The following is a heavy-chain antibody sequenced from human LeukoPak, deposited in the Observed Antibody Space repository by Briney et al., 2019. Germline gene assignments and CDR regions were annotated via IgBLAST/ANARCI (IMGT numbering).Heavy chain of an antibody. Sequence: PSETLSLTCTVSGGSISSYYWSWIRQPPGKGLEWIGYIYYSGSTNYNPSLKSRVTISLDTSKNQFSLRLSSVTAADTAVYYCARARPRDAFDIWGQGTMVTVSS. CDR1: GGSISSYY. J-gene: IGHJ3*02. CDR3: ARARPRDAFDI. V-gene: IGHV4-59*01. CDR2: IYYSGST.